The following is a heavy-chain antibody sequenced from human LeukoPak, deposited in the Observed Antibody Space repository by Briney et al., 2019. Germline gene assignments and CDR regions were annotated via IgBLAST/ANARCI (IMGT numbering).Heavy chain of an antibody. CDR2: INTRADET. D-gene: IGHD6-19*01. J-gene: IGHJ4*01. CDR3: ERDPSDYEWQRGWYRDF. Sequence: PGGSLTLSCAASGFSFSNYGMSWFRQAPGKGLECVSTINTRADETHYADSVRGRFTIFRDNSKSTLALHMSNLRVEDTAVYYCERDPSDYEWQRGWYRDFWGRGSQVTVSS. CDR1: GFSFSNYG. V-gene: IGHV3-23*01.